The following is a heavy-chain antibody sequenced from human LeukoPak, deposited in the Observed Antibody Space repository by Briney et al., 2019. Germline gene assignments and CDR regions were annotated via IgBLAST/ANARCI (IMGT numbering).Heavy chain of an antibody. CDR2: ISSNSSYK. Sequence: PGGSLRLSCAASGFTFITYTINWVRQAPGKGLEWVSSISSNSSYKSYADSAKGRFTISRDNAKNSLYLQMNSLRAEDTAVYYCARETDSTLFDYWGQGTLVTVSS. D-gene: IGHD2-2*01. J-gene: IGHJ4*02. CDR3: ARETDSTLFDY. CDR1: GFTFITYT. V-gene: IGHV3-21*01.